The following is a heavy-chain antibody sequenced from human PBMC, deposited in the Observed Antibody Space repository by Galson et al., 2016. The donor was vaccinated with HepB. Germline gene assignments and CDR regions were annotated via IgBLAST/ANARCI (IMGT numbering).Heavy chain of an antibody. CDR3: GKHGGFDY. CDR1: GLTFSSYN. D-gene: IGHD3-16*01. J-gene: IGHJ4*02. CDR2: ITGRGDTT. V-gene: IGHV3-23*01. Sequence: SLRLSCAASGLTFSSYNVNWVRQAPGRGLEWLSGITGRGDTTHYADSVRGRFTISRDNSKNTLYLYMNNLRIGDTAVYYCGKHGGFDYWGQGALVTVSS.